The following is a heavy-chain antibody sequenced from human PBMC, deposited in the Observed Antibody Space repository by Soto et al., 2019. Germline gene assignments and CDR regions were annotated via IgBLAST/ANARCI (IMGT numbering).Heavy chain of an antibody. D-gene: IGHD5-12*01. J-gene: IGHJ3*02. CDR2: IRSSSSNK. CDR3: APSLPPGGSWDAFDI. V-gene: IGHV3-21*01. Sequence: TGGSLRLSCAASGFTFRSYSMSWVRQARGKGLEWVSSIRSSSSNKYYADSVKGRFTISRDNAKNTLYLQMNSLRAEDTAVYYCAPSLPPGGSWDAFDIWGQGTMVTVSS. CDR1: GFTFRSYS.